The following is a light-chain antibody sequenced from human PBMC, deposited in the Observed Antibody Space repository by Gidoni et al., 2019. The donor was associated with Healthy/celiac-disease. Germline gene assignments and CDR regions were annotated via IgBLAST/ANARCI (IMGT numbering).Light chain of an antibody. CDR1: KLGNKY. J-gene: IGLJ2*01. Sequence: SYELTQPPSVSVSPGQTATITCSGDKLGNKYACWYQQKPGQSPVVVIYEDRKRPSGIPERFSGSNSGNTATLTVSVTQATDEAEYYCQSWDSSTAVFGGGTKLTVL. CDR2: EDR. CDR3: QSWDSSTAV. V-gene: IGLV3-1*01.